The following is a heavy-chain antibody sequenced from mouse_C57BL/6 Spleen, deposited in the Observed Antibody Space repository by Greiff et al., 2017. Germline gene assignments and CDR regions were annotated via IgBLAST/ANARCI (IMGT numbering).Heavy chain of an antibody. CDR2: IDPSDSET. D-gene: IGHD1-1*01. V-gene: IGHV1-52*01. CDR3: ARDTTVVATDAMDY. Sequence: QVQLQQSGAELVRPGSSVKLSCKASGYTFTSYWMHWVKQRPIQGLEWIGNIDPSDSETHYNQKFKDKATLTVDKSSSTAYMQLSSLTSEDSAVYYCARDTTVVATDAMDYWGQGTSVTVSS. J-gene: IGHJ4*01. CDR1: GYTFTSYW.